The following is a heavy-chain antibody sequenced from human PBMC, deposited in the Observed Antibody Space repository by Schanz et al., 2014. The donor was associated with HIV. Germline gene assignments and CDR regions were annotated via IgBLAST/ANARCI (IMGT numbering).Heavy chain of an antibody. J-gene: IGHJ4*02. D-gene: IGHD3-22*01. Sequence: VRLVESGGGVVQPGRSLRLSCAASGFTFSDYSMHWVRQAPGKGLEWVSSISESGGRTYYADSVNGRFTISRDNSKNTLYLQMTTLRIDDTAVYYCAKPEYDSRGNSQSHFDYWGQGTLVTVSP. V-gene: IGHV3-23*04. CDR2: ISESGGRT. CDR1: GFTFSDYS. CDR3: AKPEYDSRGNSQSHFDY.